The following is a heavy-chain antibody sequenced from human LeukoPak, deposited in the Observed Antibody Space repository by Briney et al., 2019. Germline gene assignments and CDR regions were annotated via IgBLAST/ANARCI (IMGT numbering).Heavy chain of an antibody. CDR1: GLTFSGSG. V-gene: IGHV3-73*01. CDR2: IRSKANGYAT. J-gene: IGHJ4*02. D-gene: IGHD4-17*01. Sequence: PGGYLRLCCAASGLTFSGSGMHWVRQASGKGLEWVGRIRSKANGYATAYTASVKGRFTISRDDSKDTAYLQMNSLKSADTAVYYCIRHNDEYGAPFDYWGQGTLVTVSS. CDR3: IRHNDEYGAPFDY.